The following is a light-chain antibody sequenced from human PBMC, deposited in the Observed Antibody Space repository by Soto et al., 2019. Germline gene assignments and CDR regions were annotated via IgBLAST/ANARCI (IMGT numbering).Light chain of an antibody. J-gene: IGKJ1*01. CDR3: QKYNSAPPWT. CDR1: QGISNY. V-gene: IGKV1-27*01. CDR2: AAS. Sequence: DIQMTQSPSSLSASVGDRVTITCRASQGISNYLAWYQQKPGKVPKLLIYAASTLQSGVPSRFSGSGSGTDFTLTNSSLQPEDVATYYGQKYNSAPPWTFGQGTKVEIK.